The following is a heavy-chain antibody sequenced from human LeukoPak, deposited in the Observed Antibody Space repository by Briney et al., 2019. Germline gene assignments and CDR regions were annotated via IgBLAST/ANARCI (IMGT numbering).Heavy chain of an antibody. D-gene: IGHD3-9*01. J-gene: IGHJ4*02. Sequence: GGSLRLSCAASGFTFSSYGMHWVRQAPGKGLEWVAFIRYDGSNKFYADSVRGRFTVSRDNSKNTLYLQMNSLRAEDTALYYCAKAAYISTGYYHFDYWGQGTLVTVSS. CDR3: AKAAYISTGYYHFDY. V-gene: IGHV3-30*02. CDR1: GFTFSSYG. CDR2: IRYDGSNK.